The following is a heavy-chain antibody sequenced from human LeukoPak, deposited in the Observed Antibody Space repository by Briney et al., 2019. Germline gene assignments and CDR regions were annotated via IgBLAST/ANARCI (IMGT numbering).Heavy chain of an antibody. D-gene: IGHD3-10*01. J-gene: IGHJ4*02. Sequence: GGSLRLSCAASGFTFSSYAMHWVRQAPGKGLEWVAVISYDGSNKYYADSVKGRFTISRDNSKNTLYLQMNSLRAEDTVVYYCARDHYYGSVLDWWGQGTLVTVSS. CDR1: GFTFSSYA. CDR2: ISYDGSNK. CDR3: ARDHYYGSVLDW. V-gene: IGHV3-30-3*01.